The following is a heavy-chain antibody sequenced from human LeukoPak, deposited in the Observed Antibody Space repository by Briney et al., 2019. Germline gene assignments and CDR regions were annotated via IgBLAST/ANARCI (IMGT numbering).Heavy chain of an antibody. CDR2: ISAYNGNT. V-gene: IGHV1-18*01. CDR3: ARDVGGSYCNWFDP. Sequence: GASVKVSCKASGGTFSSYTISWVRQAPGQGLEWMGWISAYNGNTNYAQKLQGRVTMTTDTSTSTAYMELRSLRSDDTAVYYCARDVGGSYCNWFDPWGQGTLVTVSS. CDR1: GGTFSSYT. D-gene: IGHD1-26*01. J-gene: IGHJ5*02.